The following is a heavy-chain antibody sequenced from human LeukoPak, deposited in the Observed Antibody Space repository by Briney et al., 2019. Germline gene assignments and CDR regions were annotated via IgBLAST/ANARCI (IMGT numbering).Heavy chain of an antibody. CDR3: VRHVARAFDI. CDR1: GGSISNYY. J-gene: IGHJ3*02. Sequence: SETLSLTCTVSGGSISNYYWSWIRQPPGKELEWIGYIYYSGSTNYNPSLKSRVTISIDTSKNQLSLKLSSVTAADTAVYSCVRHVARAFDIWGQGTKVTVSS. CDR2: IYYSGST. V-gene: IGHV4-59*08.